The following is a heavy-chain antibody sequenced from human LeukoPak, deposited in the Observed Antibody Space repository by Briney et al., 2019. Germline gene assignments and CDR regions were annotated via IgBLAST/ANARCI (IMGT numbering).Heavy chain of an antibody. CDR1: GFSFSNYV. J-gene: IGHJ5*02. V-gene: IGHV3-30*03. Sequence: GGSLRLSCAASGFSFSNYVMDWVRQAPGKGLEWVAIISSDASNKFYADSVKGRFTISRDNSKNTLYLEMNSLTVEDTAVYYCAREGSGDWSDRWAQGILVSVSS. CDR3: AREGSGDWSDR. CDR2: ISSDASNK. D-gene: IGHD2-21*02.